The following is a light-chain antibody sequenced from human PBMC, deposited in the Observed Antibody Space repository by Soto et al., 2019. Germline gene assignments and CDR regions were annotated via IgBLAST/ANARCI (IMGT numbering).Light chain of an antibody. Sequence: EIVWTQSPSTLSLSPGERATLSCRASQSVITYLGWYQQKPGQAPRLLIDDASNRATDIPARFSGSGSGTDLTLTISSLEPEDFAVYYCQQRSNLVSFGQGTRLEIK. CDR2: DAS. CDR1: QSVITY. V-gene: IGKV3-11*01. CDR3: QQRSNLVS. J-gene: IGKJ5*01.